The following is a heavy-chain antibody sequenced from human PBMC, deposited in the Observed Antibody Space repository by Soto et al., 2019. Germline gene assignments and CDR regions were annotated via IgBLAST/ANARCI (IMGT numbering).Heavy chain of an antibody. D-gene: IGHD6-13*01. V-gene: IGHV4-39*01. J-gene: IGHJ6*03. CDR2: IYYSGST. CDR1: GGSISSSSYY. CDR3: ARHREAAAGTSYYYYYMDV. Sequence: QLQLQESGPGLVKPSETLSLTCTVSGGSISSSSYYWGWIRQPPGKGLEWIGSIYYSGSTYYNPSLKSRVTISVDTSKNQFSLKLSSVTAADTAVYYCARHREAAAGTSYYYYYMDVWGKGTTVTVSS.